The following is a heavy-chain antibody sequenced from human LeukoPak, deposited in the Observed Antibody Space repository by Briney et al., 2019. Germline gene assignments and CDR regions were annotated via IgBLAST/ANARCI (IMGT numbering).Heavy chain of an antibody. CDR2: INTDGSST. D-gene: IGHD1-1*01. J-gene: IGHJ6*03. Sequence: GGSLRLSCAASGFTFSSYWMQWVRQAPGKGLVWVSRINTDGSSTTYADSVKGRFTISRDNAKNTLYLQMNSLRAEDTAVYYCARVNEPANYYYYYMDVWGKGTTVTVSS. CDR1: GFTFSSYW. CDR3: ARVNEPANYYYYYMDV. V-gene: IGHV3-74*03.